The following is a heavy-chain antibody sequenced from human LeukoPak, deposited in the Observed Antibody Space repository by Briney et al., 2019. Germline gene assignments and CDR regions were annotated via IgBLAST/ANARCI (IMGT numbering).Heavy chain of an antibody. D-gene: IGHD3-10*01. CDR3: ARASGPFDY. CDR2: IWNDGSNK. V-gene: IGHV3-33*01. J-gene: IGHJ4*02. CDR1: GFTFSTYG. Sequence: PRRSLRLSCAASGFTFSTYGMHWVRQAPGKGLEWVAVIWNDGSNKYYADSVKGRFTISRDNSKNTLYLQMNSLRVEDTAVYSCARASGPFDYWGQGTLVTVSS.